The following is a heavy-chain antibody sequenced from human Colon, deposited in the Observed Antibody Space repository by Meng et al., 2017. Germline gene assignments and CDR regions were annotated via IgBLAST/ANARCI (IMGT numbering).Heavy chain of an antibody. CDR3: ARVARIGGYVIDY. CDR1: ITSGGNS. V-gene: IGHV4-30-2*01. D-gene: IGHD5-12*01. CDR2: FYHKGNT. Sequence: QLQLQESGSRPVEPSPALSLTGADYITSGGNSWSWIRQPPGKGLEWIGYFYHKGNTYYTPSLRGRITISVDRSKNQVSLSLTSATAADTAVYYCARVARIGGYVIDYWGQGTLVTVSS. J-gene: IGHJ4*02.